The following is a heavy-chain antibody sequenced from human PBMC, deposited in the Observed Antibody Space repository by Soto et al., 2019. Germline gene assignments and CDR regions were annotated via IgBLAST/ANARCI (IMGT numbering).Heavy chain of an antibody. CDR1: GFTFSGSA. D-gene: IGHD6-13*01. V-gene: IGHV3-73*01. J-gene: IGHJ4*02. Sequence: EVQLVESGGGLVQPGGSLKLSCVASGFTFSGSAMHWVRQASGKGLEWVGRMRSKANSYATAYAASLKGRLTVSRDDSKNTAYLQMSGLKTEDTAVYYCTRATVGIGPDDWGQGTLVTVSS. CDR2: MRSKANSYAT. CDR3: TRATVGIGPDD.